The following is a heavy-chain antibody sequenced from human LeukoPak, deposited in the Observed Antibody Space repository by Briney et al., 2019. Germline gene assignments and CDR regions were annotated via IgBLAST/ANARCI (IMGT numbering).Heavy chain of an antibody. CDR1: GFTFSSYG. CDR2: ISYDGSNK. V-gene: IGHV3-30*18. CDR3: AKRTHLDSSGWFGLDY. D-gene: IGHD6-19*01. Sequence: GGSLRLSCAASGFTFSSYGMHWVRQAPGKGLEWVAVISYDGSNKYYADSVKGRFTISRDNSKNTLYLQMNSLRAEDTAVYYCAKRTHLDSSGWFGLDYWGQGTLVTVSS. J-gene: IGHJ4*02.